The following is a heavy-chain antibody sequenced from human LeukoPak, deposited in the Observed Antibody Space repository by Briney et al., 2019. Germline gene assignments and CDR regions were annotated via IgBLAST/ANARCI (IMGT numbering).Heavy chain of an antibody. Sequence: ASVTVSFKGSGYTFTIYGISWVRQAAGQGREGMGWISAYNGNTNYAEKLQGRVTMTTDTSTSTAYMELRSLRYDDTAVYYCARLYYYDSSGYTPDYYYYGMDVWGQGTTVTVSS. D-gene: IGHD3-22*01. J-gene: IGHJ6*02. V-gene: IGHV1-18*01. CDR1: GYTFTIYG. CDR2: ISAYNGNT. CDR3: ARLYYYDSSGYTPDYYYYGMDV.